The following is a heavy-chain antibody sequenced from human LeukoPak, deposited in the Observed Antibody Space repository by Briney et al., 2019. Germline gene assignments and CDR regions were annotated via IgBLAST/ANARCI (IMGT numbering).Heavy chain of an antibody. Sequence: PSETLSLTCTVSGGSISSYYWSWIRQPPGKGLEWIGYIYYSGSTNYNPSLKSRVTIPVDTSKNQFSLKLSSVTAADTAVYYCARLYYSNYYYYGMDVWGQGTTVTVSS. CDR3: ARLYYSNYYYYGMDV. D-gene: IGHD4-4*01. CDR1: GGSISSYY. CDR2: IYYSGST. V-gene: IGHV4-59*08. J-gene: IGHJ6*02.